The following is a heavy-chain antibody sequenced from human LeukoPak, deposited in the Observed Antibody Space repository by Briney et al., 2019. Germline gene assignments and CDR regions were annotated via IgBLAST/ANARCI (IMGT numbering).Heavy chain of an antibody. D-gene: IGHD3-10*01. Sequence: PGGSLRLSCAASGFTFDDYAMHWVRQAPGKGLEWVSGISWNSGSIGYADSVKGRFTISRDNAKNSLYLQMNSLRAEDTAVYYCARDRGVRGPWGQGTLVTVSS. V-gene: IGHV3-9*01. CDR3: ARDRGVRGP. J-gene: IGHJ4*02. CDR1: GFTFDDYA. CDR2: ISWNSGSI.